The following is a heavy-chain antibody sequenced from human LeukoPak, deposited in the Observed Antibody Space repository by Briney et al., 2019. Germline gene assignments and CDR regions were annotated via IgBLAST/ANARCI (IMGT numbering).Heavy chain of an antibody. CDR2: INHSRST. CDR3: ARARDRIYCSSTSCHRGGWFDP. CDR1: GGSFSGYY. Sequence: KPSETLSLTCAVYGGSFSGYYWSWIRQPPGEGLEWIGEINHSRSTNYNPSLKSRVTISVDTSKNQFSLKLSSVTAADTAVYYCARARDRIYCSSTSCHRGGWFDPWGQGTLVTVSS. V-gene: IGHV4-34*01. J-gene: IGHJ5*02. D-gene: IGHD2-2*02.